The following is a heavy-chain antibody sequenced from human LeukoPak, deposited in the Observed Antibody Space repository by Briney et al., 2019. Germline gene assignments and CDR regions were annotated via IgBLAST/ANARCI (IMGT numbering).Heavy chain of an antibody. CDR1: GGSISSSSYY. CDR2: IYYSGST. V-gene: IGHV4-39*07. Sequence: SETLSLTCTVSGGSISSSSYYWGWIRQPPGKGLEWIGSIYYSGSTYYNPSLKSRVTISVDTSKNQFSLKLSSVTAADTAVYYCARRGLLWFGEFPGFDYWGQGTLVTVSS. J-gene: IGHJ4*02. CDR3: ARRGLLWFGEFPGFDY. D-gene: IGHD3-10*01.